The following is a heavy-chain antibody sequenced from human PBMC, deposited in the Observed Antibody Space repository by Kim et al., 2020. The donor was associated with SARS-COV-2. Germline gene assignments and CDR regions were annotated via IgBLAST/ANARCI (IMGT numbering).Heavy chain of an antibody. CDR2: IYYSGST. CDR3: ARAYCSGGSCPFDY. V-gene: IGHV4-31*03. Sequence: SETLSLTCTVSGDSISSGTYYWSWIRQHPGKGLEWIGYIYYSGSTYYNPSLESRLTISIDTSKNQFSLNLISVTAADTAVYYCARAYCSGGSCPFDYWG. CDR1: GDSISSGTYY. J-gene: IGHJ4*01. D-gene: IGHD2-15*01.